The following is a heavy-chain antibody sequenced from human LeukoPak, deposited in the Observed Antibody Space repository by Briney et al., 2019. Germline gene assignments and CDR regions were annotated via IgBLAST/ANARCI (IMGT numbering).Heavy chain of an antibody. CDR1: SGSISSGGYS. J-gene: IGHJ5*02. V-gene: IGHV4-30-4*07. Sequence: SETLSLTCAVSSGSISSGGYSWSWIRQPPWKGLEWSGYIYYSGSTYYNPSLKTRFIIPVDKSKHQFSLKLSSVTAAAPAVYYCARRGHSGGDFLHESNWFAPWGQGTLVPVSS. CDR2: IYYSGST. D-gene: IGHD2-21*02. CDR3: ARRGHSGGDFLHESNWFAP.